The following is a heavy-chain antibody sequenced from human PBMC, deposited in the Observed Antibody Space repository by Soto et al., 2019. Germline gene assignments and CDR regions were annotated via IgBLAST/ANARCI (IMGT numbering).Heavy chain of an antibody. CDR1: GFTFSSYA. J-gene: IGHJ4*02. D-gene: IGHD3-22*01. V-gene: IGHV3-64D*08. CDR2: ISSNGGST. CDR3: VKGGRHDSSGYYLFDY. Sequence: EVQLVESGGGLVQPGGSLRLSCSASGFTFSSYAMHWVRQAPGKGLEYVSAISSNGGSTYYADSVKGRFTISRDNSKNTLYLQLSRLRAEDTAVYYCVKGGRHDSSGYYLFDYWGQGTLVTVSS.